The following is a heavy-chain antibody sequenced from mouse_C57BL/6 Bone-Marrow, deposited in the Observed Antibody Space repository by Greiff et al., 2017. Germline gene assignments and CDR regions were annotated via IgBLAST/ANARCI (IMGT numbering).Heavy chain of an antibody. D-gene: IGHD4-1*01. J-gene: IGHJ3*01. CDR3: AKLTGTLLAY. CDR2: IYPGDGDT. Sequence: QVQLKESGPELVKPGASVKISCKASGYAFSSSWMNWVKQRPGKGLEWIGRIYPGDGDTNYNGKFKGKDTLTADKSSSTAYMQLSSLTSADSAVYFCAKLTGTLLAYWGQGTLVTVSA. CDR1: GYAFSSSW. V-gene: IGHV1-82*01.